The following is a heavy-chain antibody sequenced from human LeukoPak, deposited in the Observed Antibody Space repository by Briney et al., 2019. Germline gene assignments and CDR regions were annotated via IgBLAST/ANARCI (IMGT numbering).Heavy chain of an antibody. J-gene: IGHJ4*02. Sequence: GGSLRLSCAAPGFTFDDYGMSWVRQGPGKGLEWVSSINWNGGSTGYADSVKGRFTISRDNAKNSLYLQMNSLRAEDTALYYCARDRGSGWYEDLDYWGQGTLVTVSS. CDR1: GFTFDDYG. CDR3: ARDRGSGWYEDLDY. CDR2: INWNGGST. D-gene: IGHD6-19*01. V-gene: IGHV3-20*04.